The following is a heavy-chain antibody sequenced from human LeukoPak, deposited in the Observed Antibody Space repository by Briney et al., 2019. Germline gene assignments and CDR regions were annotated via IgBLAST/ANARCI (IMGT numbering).Heavy chain of an antibody. D-gene: IGHD4-23*01. V-gene: IGHV1-3*01. CDR1: GYTFSNYA. J-gene: IGHJ4*02. CDR2: INAGNGNT. CDR3: AREGNDFGGYELDY. Sequence: ASVKVSCKASGYTFSNYAIHWVRQAPGQRLEWMGWINAGNGNTKYSQKFQGRVTITRDTSASTAYMELSSLRSEDTAVYYCAREGNDFGGYELDYWGQGTLVTVSS.